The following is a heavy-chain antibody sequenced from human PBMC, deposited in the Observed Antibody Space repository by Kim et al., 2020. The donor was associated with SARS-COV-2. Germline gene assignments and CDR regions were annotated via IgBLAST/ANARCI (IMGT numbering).Heavy chain of an antibody. D-gene: IGHD3-22*01. V-gene: IGHV3-23*01. J-gene: IGHJ4*02. CDR3: AKRYYYDSSGYYLFDY. Sequence: SLKGRLTISRDNSKHTLYLQMNSLRAEDTAVYYCAKRYYYDSSGYYLFDYWGQGTLVTVSS.